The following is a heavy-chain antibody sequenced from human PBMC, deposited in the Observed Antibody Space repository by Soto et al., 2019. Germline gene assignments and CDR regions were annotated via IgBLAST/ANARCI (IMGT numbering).Heavy chain of an antibody. V-gene: IGHV1-69*08. CDR3: AREDYGDYFYFDY. D-gene: IGHD4-17*01. Sequence: QVQLVQSGAEVKKPGSSVKVSCKASGGTFSSYTISWVRQAPGQGLEWMGRIIPILGIANYAQKFQGRVTITADKSTSTAYMELSSLRSEDTAVSYCAREDYGDYFYFDYWGQGTLVTVSS. J-gene: IGHJ4*02. CDR2: IIPILGIA. CDR1: GGTFSSYT.